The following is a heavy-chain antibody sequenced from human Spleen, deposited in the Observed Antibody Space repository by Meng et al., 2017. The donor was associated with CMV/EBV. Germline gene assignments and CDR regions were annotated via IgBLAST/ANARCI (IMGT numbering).Heavy chain of an antibody. Sequence: GESLKIPCEASGFSFSSYWMHWVRQVPGKGLLWVSRIMSDGSVTGHADSVKGRFTISRDNAKNTLYLQMNDLRVEDTAVYFCASQWMTRGFFDNWGQGTVVTVSS. V-gene: IGHV3-74*01. J-gene: IGHJ4*02. CDR1: GFSFSSYW. CDR2: IMSDGSVT. D-gene: IGHD1-26*01. CDR3: ASQWMTRGFFDN.